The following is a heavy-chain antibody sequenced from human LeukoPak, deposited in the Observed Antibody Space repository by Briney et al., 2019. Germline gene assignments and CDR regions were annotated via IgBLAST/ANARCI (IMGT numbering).Heavy chain of an antibody. CDR2: VSYSGST. CDR1: GGSISSGSSY. Sequence: PSETLSLTCTVSGGSISSGSSYWGWIRQPPGKGLEWIGSVSYSGSTYYTPSLKSRVTISVDTSKNHFSLKLSSVTAADTAVYYCARQRRNDCNSPSCYTDYWGQGTLVTVSS. V-gene: IGHV4-39*01. D-gene: IGHD2-2*02. J-gene: IGHJ4*02. CDR3: ARQRRNDCNSPSCYTDY.